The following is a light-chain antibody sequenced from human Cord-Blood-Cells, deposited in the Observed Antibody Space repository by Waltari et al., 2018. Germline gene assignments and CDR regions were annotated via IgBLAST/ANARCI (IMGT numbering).Light chain of an antibody. CDR2: DVS. V-gene: IGLV2-14*01. CDR3: SSYTSSSTWL. CDR1: SSDVGGYNY. J-gene: IGLJ3*02. Sequence: QSALTQPASVSWSSGQSITISCTGNSSDVGGYNYFPWYQQHPDKAPKLIIYDVSNRPSGVSIRFSGSKSGDTASLTISGLQAEDEADYYCSSYTSSSTWLFGGGTKLTVL.